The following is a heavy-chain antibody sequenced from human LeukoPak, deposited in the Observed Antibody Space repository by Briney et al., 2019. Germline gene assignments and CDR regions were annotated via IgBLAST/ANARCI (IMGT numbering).Heavy chain of an antibody. V-gene: IGHV4-4*07. CDR2: IYTSGST. J-gene: IGHJ4*02. CDR1: GGSISSYY. D-gene: IGHD5-24*01. Sequence: PSETLSLTCTVSGGSISSYYWSWIRQPAGKGLEWIGRIYTSGSTNYNPSLKSRVTMSVDTSKNQFSLKLSSVTAADTAVYYCARVSTHVEMATIAYYFDYLGQGTLVTVSS. CDR3: ARVSTHVEMATIAYYFDY.